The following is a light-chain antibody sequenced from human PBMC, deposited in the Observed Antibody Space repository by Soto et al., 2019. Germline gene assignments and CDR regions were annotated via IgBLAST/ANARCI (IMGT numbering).Light chain of an antibody. CDR3: QQSYSTPRT. CDR1: QSISGD. J-gene: IGKJ2*01. V-gene: IGKV1-39*01. CDR2: AAS. Sequence: DIQMTQSPSSLSASVGDRVTITGRASQSISGDLNWYQQKPGKAPKLLMYAASNLQSAVPSRFSGCGSGTDFTLTISSLQPEDSATYYCQQSYSTPRTFSQGTTLENK.